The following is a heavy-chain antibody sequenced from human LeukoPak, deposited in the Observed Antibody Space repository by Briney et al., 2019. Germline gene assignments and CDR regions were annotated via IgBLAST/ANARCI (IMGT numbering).Heavy chain of an antibody. CDR2: IYYSGST. D-gene: IGHD3-22*01. CDR3: ARVTGYMIEDYFDY. Sequence: PGGSLRLSCAASGFTVSSNYMSWIRQPPGKGLEWIGYIYYSGSTNYKPSLKSRVTISVETSKNQFSLKLRSVTAADTAVYYCARVTGYMIEDYFDYWGQGTLVTVSS. J-gene: IGHJ4*02. CDR1: GFTVSSNY. V-gene: IGHV4-59*02.